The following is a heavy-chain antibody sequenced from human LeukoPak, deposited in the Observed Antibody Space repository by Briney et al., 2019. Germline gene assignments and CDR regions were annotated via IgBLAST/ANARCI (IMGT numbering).Heavy chain of an antibody. CDR3: AKDIRGDWYFDL. D-gene: IGHD3-10*01. Sequence: GRSLRLSCAASGFTFSSYAMSWVRQAPGKGLEWVSAISGSGGSTYYADSVKGRFTISRDNSKNTLYLQMNSLRAEDTAVYYCAKDIRGDWYFDLWGRGTLVTVSS. CDR2: ISGSGGST. V-gene: IGHV3-23*01. CDR1: GFTFSSYA. J-gene: IGHJ2*01.